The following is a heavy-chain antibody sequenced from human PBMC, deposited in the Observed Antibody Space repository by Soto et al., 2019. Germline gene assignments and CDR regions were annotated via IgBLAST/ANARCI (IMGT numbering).Heavy chain of an antibody. CDR2: INWNSRSV. CDR3: AKDSFYRGDYFYALDD. V-gene: IGHV3-9*01. D-gene: IGHD4-17*01. CDR1: GFNFEDYG. Sequence: EVQLVESGGGFAQPGRSLRLSCEVSGFNFEDYGIHWVRQRPGKGLEWVSGINWNSRSVAYADSVKGRFTMSRDNAKNSLYLQMNSLGVEDTAFYYCAKDSFYRGDYFYALDDWGQGTTVTVS. J-gene: IGHJ6*02.